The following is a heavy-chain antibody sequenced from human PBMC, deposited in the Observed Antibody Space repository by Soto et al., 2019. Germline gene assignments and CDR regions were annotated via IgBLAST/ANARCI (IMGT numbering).Heavy chain of an antibody. D-gene: IGHD1-1*01. V-gene: IGHV4-4*02. CDR2: IYHSGST. J-gene: IGHJ5*02. CDR3: AGGDTTGTPGWFAP. CDR1: SGSISSSNW. Sequence: SETLSLTCAVSSGSISSSNWWSWVRQPPGKGLEWIGEIYHSGSTNYNPSLKSRVTISVDKSKNQFSLKLSSVTAADTAVYYCAGGDTTGTPGWFAPGGQETLVTVPS.